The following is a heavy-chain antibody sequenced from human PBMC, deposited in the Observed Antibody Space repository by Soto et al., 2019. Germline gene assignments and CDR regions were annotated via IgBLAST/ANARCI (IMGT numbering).Heavy chain of an antibody. V-gene: IGHV1-3*01. Sequence: QVQLVQSGAQVKKPGASVKVSCKASGYTFDNYALHWVRQAPGRRLEWMGWIHAGNGYTKYSQSFQGRVTITRDPFSTTVLMDLRCRRSQHTDISYFARVKDSGYEFKLAFGIWGQGTMVTVSS. D-gene: IGHD5-12*01. CDR2: IHAGNGYT. CDR1: GYTFDNYA. CDR3: ARVKDSGYEFKLAFGI. J-gene: IGHJ3*02.